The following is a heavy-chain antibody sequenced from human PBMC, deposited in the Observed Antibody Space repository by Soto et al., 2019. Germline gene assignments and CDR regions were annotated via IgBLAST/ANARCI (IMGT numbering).Heavy chain of an antibody. J-gene: IGHJ4*02. D-gene: IGHD2-15*01. Sequence: QVQLVQSGAEVKKPGSSVKVSCKASGGTFSSYAISWVRQAPGQGLEWMGGVIPIFGTANYAQKFQGRVTITADESTSTDYMELSSLRSEDTPVYYCARMVCSGVSCYDLWGARFAYWGQGTLVTVSS. V-gene: IGHV1-69*12. CDR3: ARMVCSGVSCYDLWGARFAY. CDR1: GGTFSSYA. CDR2: VIPIFGTA.